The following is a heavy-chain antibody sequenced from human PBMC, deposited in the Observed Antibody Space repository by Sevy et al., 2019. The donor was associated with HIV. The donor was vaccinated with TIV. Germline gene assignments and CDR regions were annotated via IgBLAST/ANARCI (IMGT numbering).Heavy chain of an antibody. J-gene: IGHJ4*02. D-gene: IGHD3-22*01. CDR1: GYTLTKLS. CDR2: FDPEDGET. V-gene: IGHV1-24*01. Sequence: ATVKVSCKVSGYTLTKLSMHWVRQAPRKGLERTGSFDPEDGETLYAQSLQGRITMTEDTSTDTAYMELNSLRSEDTAVYYCATSKDYYESSGCPFDYWGQGTLVTVSS. CDR3: ATSKDYYESSGCPFDY.